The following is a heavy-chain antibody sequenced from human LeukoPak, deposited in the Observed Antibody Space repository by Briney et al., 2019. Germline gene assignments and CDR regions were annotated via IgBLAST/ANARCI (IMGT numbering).Heavy chain of an antibody. CDR3: ARGFPNYVWGSYRLDYYYYYMDV. Sequence: VKVSCKASGYTFTSYGISWVRQAPGQGLEWMGWISAYNGNTNYAQKLQGRVTMTRNTSISTAYMELSSLRSEDTAVYYCARGFPNYVWGSYRLDYYYYYMDVWGKGTTVTISS. V-gene: IGHV1-18*01. CDR2: ISAYNGNT. D-gene: IGHD3-16*02. CDR1: GYTFTSYG. J-gene: IGHJ6*03.